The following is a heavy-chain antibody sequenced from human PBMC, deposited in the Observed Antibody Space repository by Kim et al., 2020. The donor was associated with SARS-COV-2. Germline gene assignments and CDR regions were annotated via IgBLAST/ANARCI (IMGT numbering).Heavy chain of an antibody. J-gene: IGHJ4*02. V-gene: IGHV1-69*04. CDR3: ARGQVVAAPSDY. D-gene: IGHD5-12*01. Sequence: NYSQKFKGRVTITADKPTSTAYMELSSLRSEDTAVYYCARGQVVAAPSDYWGQGTLVTVSS.